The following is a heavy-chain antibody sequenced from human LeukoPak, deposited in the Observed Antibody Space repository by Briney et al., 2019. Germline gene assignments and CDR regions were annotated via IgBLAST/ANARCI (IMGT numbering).Heavy chain of an antibody. CDR3: AKEPSVYYFDD. V-gene: IGHV3-23*01. CDR1: GFTFSSYA. J-gene: IGHJ4*02. Sequence: QTGGSLRLSCAASGFTFSSYAMSWVRQAPGKGLEWVSAISGSGGSTYYADSVKGRFTISRDNSKNTLYLHMNSLRAEDADVYSCAKEPSVYYFDDRGQRTLVTVSS. CDR2: ISGSGGST.